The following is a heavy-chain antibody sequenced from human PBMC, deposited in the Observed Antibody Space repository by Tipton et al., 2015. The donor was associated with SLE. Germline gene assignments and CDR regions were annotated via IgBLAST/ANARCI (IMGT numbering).Heavy chain of an antibody. Sequence: GSLRLSCAASGFTFDDYAMVWVRQAPGKGLEWVSVIYSGGRIHYGDSVKGRFTISRDNSKNTLYLQMNSLRPDDTAVYYCAKTLFGDYGDSWGQGTLVTVSS. CDR1: GFTFDDYA. V-gene: IGHV3-23*03. D-gene: IGHD3-10*01. J-gene: IGHJ4*02. CDR2: IYSGGRI. CDR3: AKTLFGDYGDS.